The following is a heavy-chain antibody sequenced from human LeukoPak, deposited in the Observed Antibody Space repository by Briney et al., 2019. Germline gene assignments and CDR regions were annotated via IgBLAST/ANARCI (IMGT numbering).Heavy chain of an antibody. V-gene: IGHV4-34*01. CDR1: GGSFSGYY. CDR3: ARLGLWSSDLDY. CDR2: INHSGST. J-gene: IGHJ4*02. D-gene: IGHD4/OR15-4a*01. Sequence: SETLSLTRAVYGGSFSGYYWSWIRQPPGKGLEWIGEINHSGSTNYNPSLKSRVTMSVDTSKNQFSLKLSSVTAADTAVYYCARLGLWSSDLDYWGQGTLVTVSS.